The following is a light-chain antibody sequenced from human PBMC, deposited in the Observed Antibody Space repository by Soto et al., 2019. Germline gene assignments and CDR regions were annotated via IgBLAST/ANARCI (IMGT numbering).Light chain of an antibody. J-gene: IGKJ4*01. V-gene: IGKV1-9*01. CDR2: AAS. CDR1: QGISSY. Sequence: DIQLTQSPSFLSASVGDRVTITCRASQGISSYLAWYQQKPGKAPKLLIYAASTLRSGVPSRFSGSGSGTEFTLTISSLQPEDFATYYYQQLNSYPRLTFGGGTKVEMK. CDR3: QQLNSYPRLT.